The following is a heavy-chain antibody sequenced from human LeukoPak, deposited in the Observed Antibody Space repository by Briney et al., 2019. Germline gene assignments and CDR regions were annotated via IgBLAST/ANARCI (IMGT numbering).Heavy chain of an antibody. Sequence: GGSLRLSCAASGFTFSSYWMHWVRQAPGKGLVWVSRIKTDGSSTSYADSVKGRFTISRDNAKNTLYLQMNSLRAEDTAVYYCGREYYYGSGSRNWFDPWGQGTLVTVSS. CDR1: GFTFSSYW. CDR2: IKTDGSST. D-gene: IGHD3-10*01. CDR3: GREYYYGSGSRNWFDP. V-gene: IGHV3-74*01. J-gene: IGHJ5*02.